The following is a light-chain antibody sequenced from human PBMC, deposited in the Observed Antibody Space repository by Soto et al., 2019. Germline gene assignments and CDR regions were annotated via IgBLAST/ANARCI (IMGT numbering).Light chain of an antibody. Sequence: QSALTQPASVSGSPGQSVTISCTGTSSDVGSYNLVSWYQQHPGKAPKLMIYKGSQRPSGVSDRFSGSKSGNTASLTISGLQAEDEADYYCCSYAGSSTGVVFGGGTKVTVL. V-gene: IGLV2-23*01. CDR1: SSDVGSYNL. CDR3: CSYAGSSTGVV. CDR2: KGS. J-gene: IGLJ2*01.